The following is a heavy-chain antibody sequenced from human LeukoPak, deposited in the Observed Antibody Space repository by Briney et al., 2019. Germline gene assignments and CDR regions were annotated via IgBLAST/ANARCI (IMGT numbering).Heavy chain of an antibody. CDR2: IYSSGSA. CDR3: ARHRDYYDT. V-gene: IGHV4-59*08. CDR1: GPSINNNF. D-gene: IGHD3-22*01. Sequence: SETLSLTCTVSGPSINNNFWTWIRQPPGKGLEWIGYIYSSGSANYNPSLKSRVIISGDTSKNQISLNLTSVTAADTAVYFCARHRDYYDTWGHGTLVTVSS. J-gene: IGHJ4*01.